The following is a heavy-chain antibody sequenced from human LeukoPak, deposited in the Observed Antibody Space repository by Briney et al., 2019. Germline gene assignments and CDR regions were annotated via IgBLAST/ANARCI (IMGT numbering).Heavy chain of an antibody. D-gene: IGHD3-16*02. CDR3: AKVALNHYVWGSDRSPLGY. J-gene: IGHJ4*02. CDR1: GFTFSNYA. V-gene: IGHV3-23*01. Sequence: GGSLRLSCAASGFTFSNYAMNWVRQAPGKGLEWVSGISYSGGSTYYADSVKGRFTISRDNSKNTLFLQVNSLRAEDTAIYYCAKVALNHYVWGSDRSPLGYWGQGTLVTVSS. CDR2: ISYSGGST.